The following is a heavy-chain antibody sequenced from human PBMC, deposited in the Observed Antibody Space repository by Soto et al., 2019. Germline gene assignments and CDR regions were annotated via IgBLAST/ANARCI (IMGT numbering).Heavy chain of an antibody. CDR2: INAGNGNT. Sequence: GASVKVSCKASGYTFTSYAMHWVRQAPGQRLEWMGWINAGNGNTKYSQKFQGRVTITRDTSASTAYMELSSLRSEDTAVYYCARGIVVVTAIEYYYYGMDVWGQGTKVTVSS. J-gene: IGHJ6*02. D-gene: IGHD2-21*02. CDR3: ARGIVVVTAIEYYYYGMDV. CDR1: GYTFTSYA. V-gene: IGHV1-3*01.